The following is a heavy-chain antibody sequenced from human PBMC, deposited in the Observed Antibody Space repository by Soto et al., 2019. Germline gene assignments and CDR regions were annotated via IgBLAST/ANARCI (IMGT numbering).Heavy chain of an antibody. J-gene: IGHJ5*02. CDR3: ARIGTVLDVVTNNRFDP. D-gene: IGHD1-26*01. CDR1: GGSISSDDYY. Sequence: PSETLSLTCTVSGGSISSDDYYWSWIRQPPGKGLEWIAYIHNSGGTYYNPSLRSRVTTSVDTSKNQFSLHLSSTTAADTAVYYCARIGTVLDVVTNNRFDPWGQGTLVTVS. CDR2: IHNSGGT. V-gene: IGHV4-30-4*01.